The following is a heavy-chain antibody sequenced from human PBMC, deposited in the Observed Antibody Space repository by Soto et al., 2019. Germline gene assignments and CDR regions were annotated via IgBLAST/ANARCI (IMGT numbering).Heavy chain of an antibody. CDR2: INAGNGNT. Sequence: GASVKVSCKASGYTFTSYAMHWVRQAPGQRLEWMGWINAGNGNTKYSQKFQGRVTITRDTSASTAYMELSSLRAEDTAVYYCTRLQTAEAGPLNWGQGTLVTVSS. J-gene: IGHJ4*02. CDR1: GYTFTSYA. V-gene: IGHV1-3*01. D-gene: IGHD6-13*01. CDR3: TRLQTAEAGPLN.